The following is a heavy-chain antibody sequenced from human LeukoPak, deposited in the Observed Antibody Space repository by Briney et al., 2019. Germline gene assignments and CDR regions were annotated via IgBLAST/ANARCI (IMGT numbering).Heavy chain of an antibody. V-gene: IGHV3-23*01. Sequence: GGSLRLSCAASGFTFSKYAMSWVRQAPGKGLEWVSAISGSGGTTYYADSVKGRFTISRDNSKNTLYLQMNSLRAEDTAVYYCAKDGGQVYAMFHDAFDIWGQGTMVTVSS. J-gene: IGHJ3*02. CDR3: AKDGGQVYAMFHDAFDI. CDR1: GFTFSKYA. CDR2: ISGSGGTT. D-gene: IGHD2-8*01.